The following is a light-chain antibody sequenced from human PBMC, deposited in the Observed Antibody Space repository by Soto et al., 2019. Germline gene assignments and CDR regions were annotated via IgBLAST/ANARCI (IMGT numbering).Light chain of an antibody. CDR3: QQYNEYPYT. J-gene: IGKJ2*01. V-gene: IGKV1-16*02. Sequence: DIQMTQSPSSLSASVGDRVTITCRASRGIRSYLAWFRQKPGKAPESLIFATSSLQSGVPSKFSGSGSGTDITLTISSLQPEDFATYYCQQYNEYPYTFGQGTKLQI. CDR1: RGIRSY. CDR2: ATS.